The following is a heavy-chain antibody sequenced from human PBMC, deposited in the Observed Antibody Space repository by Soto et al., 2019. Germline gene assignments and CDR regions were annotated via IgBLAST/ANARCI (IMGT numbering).Heavy chain of an antibody. Sequence: GGSLRLSCAASGFTFSSYAMSWVRQAPGKGLEWVSAISGSGGSTYYADSVKGRFTISRDNSKNTLYLQMNSLRAEDTAVYYCAKARDQWLVLWTMDVWGQGTTATVSS. D-gene: IGHD6-19*01. CDR2: ISGSGGST. J-gene: IGHJ6*02. CDR3: AKARDQWLVLWTMDV. V-gene: IGHV3-23*01. CDR1: GFTFSSYA.